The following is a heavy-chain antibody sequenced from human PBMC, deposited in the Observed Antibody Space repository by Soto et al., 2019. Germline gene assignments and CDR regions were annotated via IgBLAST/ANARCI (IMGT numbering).Heavy chain of an antibody. J-gene: IGHJ4*02. V-gene: IGHV1-18*01. D-gene: IGHD3-16*01. CDR3: ARFPVRTTFFSTLKNYYFDY. CDR1: GYTFTSYG. CDR2: ISAYNGNT. Sequence: ASVKVSCKASGYTFTSYGISWVRQAPGQALEWMGWISAYNGNTNYAQKLQGRVTMTTDTSTSTAYMELRSLRSDDTAVYYCARFPVRTTFFSTLKNYYFDYWGQGTLVTVS.